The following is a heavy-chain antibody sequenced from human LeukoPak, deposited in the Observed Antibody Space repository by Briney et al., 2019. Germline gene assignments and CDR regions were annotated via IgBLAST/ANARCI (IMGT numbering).Heavy chain of an antibody. CDR1: GYTFTGYY. D-gene: IGHD2-8*01. V-gene: IGHV1-2*06. CDR2: INPNSGGT. J-gene: IGHJ4*02. CDR3: ARENMVYAIVD. Sequence: ASVKVSCKASGYTFTGYYMHWVRQAPGQGPEWMGRINPNSGGTNYAQKFQGRVTMTRDTSISTAYMELSRLRSDDTAVYYCARENMVYAIVDWGQGTLVTVSS.